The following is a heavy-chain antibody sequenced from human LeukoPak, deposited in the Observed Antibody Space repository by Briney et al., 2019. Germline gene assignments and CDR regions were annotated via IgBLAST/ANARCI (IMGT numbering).Heavy chain of an antibody. CDR2: IYYSGST. J-gene: IGHJ4*02. Sequence: SETLSLTCTVSGGSISSGGYYWSWIRQHPGKGLEWIGYIYYSGSTYYNPSLKSRVTISVDTSKNQFSLKLGSVTAADTAVYYCARGRYGSGSYYPGYFDYWGQGTLVTVSS. V-gene: IGHV4-31*03. D-gene: IGHD3-10*01. CDR3: ARGRYGSGSYYPGYFDY. CDR1: GGSISSGGYY.